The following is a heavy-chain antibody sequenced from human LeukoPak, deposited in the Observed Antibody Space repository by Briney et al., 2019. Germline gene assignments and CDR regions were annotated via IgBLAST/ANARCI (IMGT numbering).Heavy chain of an antibody. J-gene: IGHJ4*02. D-gene: IGHD6-13*01. Sequence: GGSLRLSCAASGFTFSNYGMHCVRQAPGKGLEWVAGISEDGINKYYADSVKARFTISRDNSNDTLFLQMNNLRADDTAVYYCAKDRETTASGTFDYWGQGALVTVSS. CDR2: ISEDGINK. CDR1: GFTFSNYG. CDR3: AKDRETTASGTFDY. V-gene: IGHV3-30*18.